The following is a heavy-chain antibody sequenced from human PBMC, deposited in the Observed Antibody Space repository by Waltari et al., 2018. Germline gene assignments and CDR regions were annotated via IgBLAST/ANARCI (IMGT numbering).Heavy chain of an antibody. J-gene: IGHJ4*02. D-gene: IGHD3-22*01. CDR2: IYYSGST. CDR1: GGSISSSY. V-gene: IGHV4-59*01. CDR3: ARDGGNYYDSSGYFDY. Sequence: QVQLQESGPGLVKPSETLSLTCTVSGGSISSSYWSWIRQPPGKGLEWIGYIYYSGSTNYNPSLKSRVTISVDTSKNQFSLKLSSVTAADTAVYYCARDGGNYYDSSGYFDYWGQGTLVTVSS.